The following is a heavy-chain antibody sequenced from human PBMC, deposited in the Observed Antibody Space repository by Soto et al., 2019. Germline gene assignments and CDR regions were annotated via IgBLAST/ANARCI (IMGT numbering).Heavy chain of an antibody. V-gene: IGHV1-2*04. Sequence: ASVKVSCKASGGTFSSYAISWVRQAPGQGLEWMGWINPNSGGTNYAQKFQGWVTMTRDTSISTAYMELSRLRSDDTAVYYCARGGGNGKGNWFDPWGQGTLVTVSS. CDR2: INPNSGGT. J-gene: IGHJ5*02. D-gene: IGHD2-15*01. CDR1: GGTFSSYA. CDR3: ARGGGNGKGNWFDP.